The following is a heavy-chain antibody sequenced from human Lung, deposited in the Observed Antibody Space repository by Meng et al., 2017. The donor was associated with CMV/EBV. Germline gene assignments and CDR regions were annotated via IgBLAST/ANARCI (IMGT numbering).Heavy chain of an antibody. CDR2: FIPIFGKA. CDR3: AALHCSWTSCYVPSSGAV. D-gene: IGHD2-2*01. Sequence: SSXXVSXKTSGGTFSPALSWVRQTPGQGLEWMGGFIPIFGKANYAQNFQGRVSISTDVSTSTTYRELSSLRSEDTAVYYCAALHCSWTSCYVPSSGAVWGQGTTVTVSS. J-gene: IGHJ6*02. V-gene: IGHV1-69*05. CDR1: GGTFSPA.